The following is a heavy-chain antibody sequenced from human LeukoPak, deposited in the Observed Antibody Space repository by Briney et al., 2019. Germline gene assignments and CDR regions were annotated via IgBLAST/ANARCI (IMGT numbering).Heavy chain of an antibody. J-gene: IGHJ3*02. CDR3: ARGRSITLLRGVAMSDGFDI. CDR2: IDTSGSYI. D-gene: IGHD3-10*01. V-gene: IGHV3-21*01. Sequence: GGSLRLSCAASGFTFSSYSMNWVRQAPGKGLEWVSFIDTSGSYIYYGDSLKGRVTISRDNAKNSLYLQMNGLRAEDTAVYYCARGRSITLLRGVAMSDGFDIWGQGAMVTVSS. CDR1: GFTFSSYS.